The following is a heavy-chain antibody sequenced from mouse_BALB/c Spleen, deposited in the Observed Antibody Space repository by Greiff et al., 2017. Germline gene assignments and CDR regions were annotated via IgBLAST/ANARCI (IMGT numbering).Heavy chain of an antibody. CDR2: ISSGGST. J-gene: IGHJ4*01. CDR3: ARGGSTMIESDAMDY. Sequence: DVKLVQSGGGLVKPGGSLKLSCAASGFTFSSYAMSWVRQTPEKRLEWVASISSGGSTYYPDSVKGRFTISRDNARNILYLQMSSLRSEDTAMYYCARGGSTMIESDAMDYGGQGTSVTVSS. D-gene: IGHD2-4*01. V-gene: IGHV5-6-5*01. CDR1: GFTFSSYA.